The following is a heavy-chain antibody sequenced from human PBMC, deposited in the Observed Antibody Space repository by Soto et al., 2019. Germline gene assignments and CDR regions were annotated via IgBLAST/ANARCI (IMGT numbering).Heavy chain of an antibody. CDR3: AKGDSSTWYPFFDS. D-gene: IGHD6-13*01. J-gene: IGHJ4*02. CDR2: ISASGDIT. Sequence: GGSLRLSCAASGFTFRKSAMNWVRQAPGKGLEWVSGISASGDITHYADSVKGRFTISRDNSKNTVYLQLTSLRAEDTALYYCAKGDSSTWYPFFDSWGQGALVTVSS. CDR1: GFTFRKSA. V-gene: IGHV3-23*01.